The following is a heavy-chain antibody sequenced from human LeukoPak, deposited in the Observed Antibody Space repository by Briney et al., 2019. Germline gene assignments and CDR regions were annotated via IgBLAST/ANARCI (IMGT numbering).Heavy chain of an antibody. CDR2: ISAYNGDT. J-gene: IGHJ4*02. V-gene: IGHV1-18*01. CDR3: ARDRAYESSDY. D-gene: IGHD2-2*01. CDR1: GYTFTSYG. Sequence: GASVKVSCKASGYTFTSYGISWVRQAPGQGLEWMGWISAYNGDTNYAQKLQGRVTMATDTSTSTAYMELRSLRSDDTAVYYCARDRAYESSDYWGQGTLVTVSS.